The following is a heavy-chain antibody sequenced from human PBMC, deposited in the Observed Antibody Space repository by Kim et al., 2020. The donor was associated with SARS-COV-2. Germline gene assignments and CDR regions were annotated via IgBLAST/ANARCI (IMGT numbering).Heavy chain of an antibody. CDR3: ARADGRNWCNVAY. D-gene: IGHD2-8*02. V-gene: IGHV4-61*01. Sequence: SETLSLTCTVSGGSVSSDSYYWSWIRQPPGKGLEWIGYVYYIGTTNYNPSLKSRVTISLDTSKNQFSLKLGSVTAADTAIYYCARADGRNWCNVAYWGQG. J-gene: IGHJ4*02. CDR2: VYYIGTT. CDR1: GGSVSSDSYY.